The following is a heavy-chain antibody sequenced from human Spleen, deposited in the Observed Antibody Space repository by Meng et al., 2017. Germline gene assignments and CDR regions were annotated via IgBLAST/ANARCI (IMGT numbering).Heavy chain of an antibody. Sequence: GESLKISCAASGFTFKNYWMDWVRQAPGRGLEWVSVIYTGGSTYYADSVRGRFTISRHNLRNTVYLKMNGLRAEDTAIYYCARDQPITSVRGYYYGMDVWGQGTTVTVSS. V-gene: IGHV3-53*04. CDR2: IYTGGST. CDR3: ARDQPITSVRGYYYGMDV. J-gene: IGHJ6*02. CDR1: GFTFKNYW. D-gene: IGHD3-10*01.